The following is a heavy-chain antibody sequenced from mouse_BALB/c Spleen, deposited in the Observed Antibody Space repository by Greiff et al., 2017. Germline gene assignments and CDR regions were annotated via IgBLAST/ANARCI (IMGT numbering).Heavy chain of an antibody. CDR3: ARRAITLDC. D-gene: IGHD2-4*01. V-gene: IGHV1S135*01. CDR2: IDPFNGGT. CDR1: GYSFTSYY. J-gene: IGHJ2*01. Sequence: VQLQQSGPELMKPGASVKISCKASGYSFTSYYMHWVKQSHGKSLEWIGYIDPFNGGTSYNQKFKGKATLTVDKSSSTAYMHLSSLTSEDSAVYYCARRAITLDCWGQGTTRTVCS.